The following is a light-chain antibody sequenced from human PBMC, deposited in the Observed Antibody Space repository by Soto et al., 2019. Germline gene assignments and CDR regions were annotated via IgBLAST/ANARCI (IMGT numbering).Light chain of an antibody. CDR1: QYISTW. CDR3: QQYNSYSWT. V-gene: IGKV1-5*01. J-gene: IGKJ1*01. CDR2: DAS. Sequence: DIQMTQSPSTLSASVGDRVTITCRSSQYISTWLAWYQQKPGKAPKVLIYDASSLESGVQSRFSGSGSGTEFTLTISSLQPDDFATYYCQQYNSYSWTFGQGTKVEIK.